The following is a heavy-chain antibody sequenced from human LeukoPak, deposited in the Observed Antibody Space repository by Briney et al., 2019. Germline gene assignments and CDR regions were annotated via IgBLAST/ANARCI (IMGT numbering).Heavy chain of an antibody. CDR1: GFTFSDYY. D-gene: IGHD3-22*01. CDR2: ISSSGSTI. J-gene: IGHJ4*02. V-gene: IGHV3-11*01. CDR3: AKDQSYYDSSGGYKLVPAPIDY. Sequence: GGSLRLSCAASGFTFSDYYMSWIRQAPGKGLEWVSYISSSGSTIYYADSVKGRFTISRDNSKNTLYLQMNSLRAEDTAVYYCAKDQSYYDSSGGYKLVPAPIDYWGQGTLVTVSS.